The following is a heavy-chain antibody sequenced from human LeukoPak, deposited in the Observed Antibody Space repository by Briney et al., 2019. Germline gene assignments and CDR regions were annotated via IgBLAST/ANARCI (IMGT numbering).Heavy chain of an antibody. J-gene: IGHJ4*02. Sequence: GGSLSLSGEGAGLSIADHHMDWFRKAPGPGLEGIGRSAPTKPNSCTTQYAASVRGRFTISRDDSQNSLYLHLNSLKTEDTAVYYCVRVVTTRSGWYHFDNWGLGTLVSVSS. V-gene: IGHV3-72*01. CDR3: VRVVTTRSGWYHFDN. D-gene: IGHD6-13*01. CDR2: SAPTKPNSCTT. CDR1: GLSIADHH.